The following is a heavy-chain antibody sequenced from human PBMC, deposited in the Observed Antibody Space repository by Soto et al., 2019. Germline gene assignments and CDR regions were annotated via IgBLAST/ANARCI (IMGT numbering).Heavy chain of an antibody. CDR1: GGTFSSYA. Sequence: QVQLVQSGAEVKKPGSSVKFSCKASGGTFSSYAISWVRQAPGQGLEWMGGIIPIFGTANYAQKFQGRVKITADKSTSKAYMELSSLRSEDTAVYYCARGCSSTSCYRGPNWFDPWGQGTLVTVSS. J-gene: IGHJ5*02. V-gene: IGHV1-69*06. CDR3: ARGCSSTSCYRGPNWFDP. CDR2: IIPIFGTA. D-gene: IGHD2-2*01.